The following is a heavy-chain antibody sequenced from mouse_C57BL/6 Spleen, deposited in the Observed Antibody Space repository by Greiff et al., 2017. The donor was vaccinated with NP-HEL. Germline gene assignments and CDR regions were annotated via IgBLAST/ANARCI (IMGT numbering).Heavy chain of an antibody. CDR2: IYPGSGNT. CDR1: GYTFTDYY. CDR3: ARLGIDGYSTYYAMDY. D-gene: IGHD2-3*01. Sequence: VQLQQSGAELVRPGASVKLSCKASGYTFTDYYINWVKQRPGQGLEWIARIYPGSGNTYYNEKFKGKATLTAEKSSSTAYMQLSSLTSEDSAVYFCARLGIDGYSTYYAMDYWGQGTSVTVSS. J-gene: IGHJ4*01. V-gene: IGHV1-76*01.